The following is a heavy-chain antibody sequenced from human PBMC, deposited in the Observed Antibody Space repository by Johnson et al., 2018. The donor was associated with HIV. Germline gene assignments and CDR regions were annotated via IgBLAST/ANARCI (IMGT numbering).Heavy chain of an antibody. CDR1: GFTFDDYT. V-gene: IGHV3-43*01. D-gene: IGHD3-10*01. Sequence: VQLVESGGVVVQPGGSLRLCCAASGFTFDDYTMHWVRQGPGKGLEWVSLITWDGGGTYSVDSVKGRFTISRDNSRNTLYLQMGRLRVEDMAVYYCARDVASVYGSGDHAFDIWGQGTMVTVSS. CDR3: ARDVASVYGSGDHAFDI. CDR2: ITWDGGGT. J-gene: IGHJ3*02.